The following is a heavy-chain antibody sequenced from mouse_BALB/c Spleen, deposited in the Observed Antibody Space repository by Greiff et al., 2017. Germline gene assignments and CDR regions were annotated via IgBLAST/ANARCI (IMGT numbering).Heavy chain of an antibody. D-gene: IGHD6-1*01. J-gene: IGHJ1*01. CDR1: GFTFSSYG. CDR2: INSNGGST. CDR3: AREVASYWYFDV. Sequence: EVQGVESGGGLVQPGGSLKLSCAASGFTFSSYGMSWVRQTPDKRLELVATINSNGGSTYYPDSVKGRFTISRDNAKNTLYLQMSSLKSEDTAMYYCAREVASYWYFDVWGARTTVTASS. V-gene: IGHV5-6-3*01.